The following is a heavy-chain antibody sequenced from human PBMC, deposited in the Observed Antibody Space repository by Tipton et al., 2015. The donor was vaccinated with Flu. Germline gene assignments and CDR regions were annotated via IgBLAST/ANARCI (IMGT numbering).Heavy chain of an antibody. V-gene: IGHV4-38-2*02. CDR3: ARGRITMVRGVIIKGDFDY. J-gene: IGHJ4*02. Sequence: TLSLTCTVSGYSISSGYYWGWIRQPPGKGLEWIGSIYHSGSTYYNPSLKSRVTISVDTSKNQFSLKLSSVTAADTAVYYCARGRITMVRGVIIKGDFDYWGQGTLVTVSS. D-gene: IGHD3-10*01. CDR2: IYHSGST. CDR1: GYSISSGYY.